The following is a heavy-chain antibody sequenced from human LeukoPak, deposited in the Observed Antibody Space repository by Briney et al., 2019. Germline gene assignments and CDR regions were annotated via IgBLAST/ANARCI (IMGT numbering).Heavy chain of an antibody. CDR1: GGSISSGGYS. D-gene: IGHD2-15*01. Sequence: SETPSLTCAVSGGSISSGGYSWSWIRQPPGKGLEWIGYIYHSGSTYYNPSLKSRVTISVDRSKNQFSLKLSSVTAADTAVYYCARQLLPGSGSMDVWGKGTTVTVSS. J-gene: IGHJ6*04. V-gene: IGHV4-30-2*01. CDR3: ARQLLPGSGSMDV. CDR2: IYHSGST.